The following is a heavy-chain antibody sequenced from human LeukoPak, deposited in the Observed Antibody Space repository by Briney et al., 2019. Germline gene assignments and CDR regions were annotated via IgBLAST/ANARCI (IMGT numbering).Heavy chain of an antibody. Sequence: ASVKVSCKASGYTFTNYYMHWVRQAPGQGLEWMGIINPSGGSTTYAQKFQGRVTITADKSTSTAYMELSSLRSEDTAVYYCARSADYYGSGSPNYYYYYYMDVWGKGTTVTVSS. J-gene: IGHJ6*03. CDR3: ARSADYYGSGSPNYYYYYYMDV. D-gene: IGHD3-10*01. CDR1: GYTFTNYY. V-gene: IGHV1-46*01. CDR2: INPSGGST.